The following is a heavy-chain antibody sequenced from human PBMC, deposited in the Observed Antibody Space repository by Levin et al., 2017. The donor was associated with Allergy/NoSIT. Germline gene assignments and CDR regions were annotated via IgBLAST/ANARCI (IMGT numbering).Heavy chain of an antibody. V-gene: IGHV3-33*01. CDR3: ARDQTAGYSSSWYIDY. CDR1: GFTFSSYG. CDR2: IWYDGSNK. Sequence: PGGSLRLSCAASGFTFSSYGMHWVRQAPGKGLEWVAVIWYDGSNKYYADSVKGRFTISRDNSKNTLYLQMNSLRAEDTAVYYCARDQTAGYSSSWYIDYWGQGTLVTVSS. D-gene: IGHD6-13*01. J-gene: IGHJ4*02.